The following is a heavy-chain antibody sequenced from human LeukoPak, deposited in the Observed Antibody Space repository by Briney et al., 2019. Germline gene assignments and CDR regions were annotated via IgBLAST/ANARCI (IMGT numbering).Heavy chain of an antibody. CDR2: IYCSGST. Sequence: SETLSLTCTVSGGSISSSGYYWSWLRQHPGQGLEWIGYIYCSGSTYYNPSLKRRVTISVDTSKNLFSLKLSSVTAAETAVYYCARGLSSSGWFDPWGQGTLVTVSS. CDR3: ARGLSSSGWFDP. J-gene: IGHJ5*02. CDR1: GGSISSSGYY. D-gene: IGHD6-6*01. V-gene: IGHV4-31*03.